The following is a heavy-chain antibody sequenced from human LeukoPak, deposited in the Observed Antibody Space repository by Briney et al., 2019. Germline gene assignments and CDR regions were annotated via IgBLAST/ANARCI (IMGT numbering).Heavy chain of an antibody. D-gene: IGHD1-26*01. Sequence: PSETLSLTCTVSSGSISSNKYYWGWIRQPPGKGLEWIGSIYYSGSTYYNPTLKSRVTIFADTSKNQFSLKLSSVTAADTAVYYCATPYSGGYQGLDIWGQGTMVTVSS. V-gene: IGHV4-39*01. CDR3: ATPYSGGYQGLDI. J-gene: IGHJ3*02. CDR2: IYYSGST. CDR1: SGSISSNKYY.